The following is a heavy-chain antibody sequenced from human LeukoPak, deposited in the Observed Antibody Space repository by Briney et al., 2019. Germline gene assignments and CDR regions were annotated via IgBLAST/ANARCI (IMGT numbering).Heavy chain of an antibody. D-gene: IGHD2-2*01. CDR2: IYYSGST. V-gene: IGHV4-59*08. CDR3: ARHSGDIVVVPAAPLYY. Sequence: SETLSLTCTVSGGSISSYYRSRIRQPPGKGLEWIGYIYYSGSTNYNPSLKSRVTISVDTSKNQFSLKLSSVTAADTAVYYCARHSGDIVVVPAAPLYYWGQGTLVTVSS. CDR1: GGSISSYY. J-gene: IGHJ4*02.